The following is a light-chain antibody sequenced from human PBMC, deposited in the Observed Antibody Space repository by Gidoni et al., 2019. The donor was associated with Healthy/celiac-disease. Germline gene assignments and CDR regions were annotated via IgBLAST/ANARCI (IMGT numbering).Light chain of an antibody. Sequence: YDLTQPPSVSVSPGPTARITCSGDALTKQYAYWYQQTPGQAPVLVIYKDSERPSVIAERFSGSSSGTTVTLTMIGVQAEDEADFCCQSAVSSGVVFGGGTKLTVL. J-gene: IGLJ2*01. CDR3: QSAVSSGVV. CDR2: KDS. CDR1: ALTKQY. V-gene: IGLV3-25*03.